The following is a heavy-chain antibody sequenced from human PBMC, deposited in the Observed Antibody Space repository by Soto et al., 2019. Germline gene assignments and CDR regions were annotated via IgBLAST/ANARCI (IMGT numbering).Heavy chain of an antibody. D-gene: IGHD1-7*01. CDR3: ARDMTRTVVPYFDF. Sequence: ASVKVSCKASGGTFSNYVVNWVRQAPGQGLEWMGRIIPISGAANYAQKFQGRVTITADKSTSTSYMELSSLRSEDTAVYYCARDMTRTVVPYFDFWGQGTLVTVAS. CDR1: GGTFSNYV. J-gene: IGHJ4*02. CDR2: IIPISGAA. V-gene: IGHV1-69*06.